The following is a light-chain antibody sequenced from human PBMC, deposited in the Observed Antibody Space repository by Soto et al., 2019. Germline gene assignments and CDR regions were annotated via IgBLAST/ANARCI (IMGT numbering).Light chain of an antibody. J-gene: IGKJ4*01. Sequence: EIVLTQSPVTLSLSPGERATLSCSASQRIDRFLAWYQHRPGQSPRLLIYDASTRATGIPARFSGSGSGTDFTLTISSLEPEDFAVYYCQHRSNWPLTFGGGTKVEI. CDR2: DAS. CDR1: QRIDRF. V-gene: IGKV3-11*01. CDR3: QHRSNWPLT.